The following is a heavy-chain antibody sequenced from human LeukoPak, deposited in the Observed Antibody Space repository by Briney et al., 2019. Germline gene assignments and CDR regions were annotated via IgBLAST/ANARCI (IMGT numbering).Heavy chain of an antibody. Sequence: GGSLRLSCAASGFTFSIYAMNWVRQAPGKGLEWVSGISDSGRNTYYSDSVKGRFTISRDNSGSTVYLQMNSLTAVDTAQYYCATGCVGSPNCQTTGYDHWGQGTLVTVSS. CDR2: ISDSGRNT. CDR1: GFTFSIYA. CDR3: ATGCVGSPNCQTTGYDH. V-gene: IGHV3-23*01. J-gene: IGHJ4*02. D-gene: IGHD2-2*01.